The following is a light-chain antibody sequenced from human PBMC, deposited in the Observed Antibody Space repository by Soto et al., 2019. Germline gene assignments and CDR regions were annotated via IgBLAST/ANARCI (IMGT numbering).Light chain of an antibody. V-gene: IGKV3-20*01. CDR1: QSVTNNF. Sequence: IVLTQSPGTLSLSPGERATLSCGASQSVTNNFLAWNQQKPGQAPRLLIYGPSSSATGGPDRFSGSGSGTDFTLTISRLEPGDFAVYYCQQYGTPLFTFGPGTKVDIK. CDR3: QQYGTPLFT. J-gene: IGKJ3*01. CDR2: GPS.